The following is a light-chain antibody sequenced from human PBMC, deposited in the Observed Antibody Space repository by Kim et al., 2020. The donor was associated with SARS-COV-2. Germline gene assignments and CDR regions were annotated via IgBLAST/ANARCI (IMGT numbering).Light chain of an antibody. CDR3: SSWASTTSYG. Sequence: GQSITISCTGTMLDVGGYNSVSWYQPHPGKAPKLIIYDVHNRPTGVSDRFSGSKSGNTASLTISGLQAEDEADYYCSSWASTTSYGFGTGTKVTVL. V-gene: IGLV2-14*03. CDR1: MLDVGGYNS. J-gene: IGLJ1*01. CDR2: DVH.